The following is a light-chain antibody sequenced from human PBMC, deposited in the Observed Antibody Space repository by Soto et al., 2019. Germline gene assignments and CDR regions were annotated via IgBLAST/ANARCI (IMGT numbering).Light chain of an antibody. CDR2: GAS. Sequence: ETVLTQSPGTLSLSPGEGATLSCTTSQTISSNCLAWYQQKPGQAPRLLIYGASSRATGIPDRFSGSGSGTDFTLTISRLEPEDFAVYYCQQYGTSPRTFGQGTKVEIK. V-gene: IGKV3-20*01. CDR3: QQYGTSPRT. J-gene: IGKJ1*01. CDR1: QTISSNC.